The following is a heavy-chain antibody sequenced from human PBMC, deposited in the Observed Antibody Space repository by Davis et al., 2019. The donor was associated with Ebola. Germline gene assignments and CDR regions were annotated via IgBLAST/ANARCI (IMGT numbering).Heavy chain of an antibody. J-gene: IGHJ4*02. Sequence: GESLKISCAASGFTFSSYWMHWVRQAPGQGPVWVSRIETDGSTTTYADSVKGRFTISRDNAKNSLYLQMNSLRAEDTALYYCAKDLTYSSSSFDYWGQGTLVTVSS. CDR2: IETDGSTT. CDR1: GFTFSSYW. V-gene: IGHV3-74*01. D-gene: IGHD6-6*01. CDR3: AKDLTYSSSSFDY.